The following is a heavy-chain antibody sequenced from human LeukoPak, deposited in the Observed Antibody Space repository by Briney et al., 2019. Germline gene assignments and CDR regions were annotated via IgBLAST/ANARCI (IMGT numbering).Heavy chain of an antibody. Sequence: GASVKVSCKASGYTFTGYYMHWVRQAPGQGLEWMGWINPNSGDTNYAQKFQGRVTITRNTSISTAYMELSSLRSEDTAVYYCARGRGRDWGQGTLVTVSS. CDR3: ARGRGRD. J-gene: IGHJ4*02. CDR2: INPNSGDT. D-gene: IGHD5-24*01. CDR1: GYTFTGYY. V-gene: IGHV1-2*02.